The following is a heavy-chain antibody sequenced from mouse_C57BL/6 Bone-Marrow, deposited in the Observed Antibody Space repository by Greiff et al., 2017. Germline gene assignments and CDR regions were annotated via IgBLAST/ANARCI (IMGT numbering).Heavy chain of an antibody. CDR2: INPNNGGI. D-gene: IGHD2-14*01. Sequence: VQLQQSGPELVKPGASVKIPCKASGYTFTDYNMDWVKQSHGKSLEWIGDINPNNGGIIYNQKFKGKATLPVDKSSSTAYMELRSLTSEDTSFYEFSRGYYRSIAYWGQGTLVTVAA. CDR1: GYTFTDYN. J-gene: IGHJ3*01. CDR3: SRGYYRSIAY. V-gene: IGHV1-18*01.